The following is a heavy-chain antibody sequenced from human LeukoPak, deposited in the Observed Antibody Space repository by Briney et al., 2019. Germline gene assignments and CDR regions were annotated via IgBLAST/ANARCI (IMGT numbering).Heavy chain of an antibody. V-gene: IGHV4-34*01. CDR1: GGSFSGYY. CDR3: ARVTVTTLYYYYYMDV. CDR2: INHSGST. Sequence: ASETLSLTCAVYGGSFSGYYWSWIRQPPGKGLEWIGEINHSGSTNYNPSLKSRVTISVDTSKNQFSLKLSSVTAADTAVYYCARVTVTTLYYYYYMDVWGKGTTVTISS. J-gene: IGHJ6*03. D-gene: IGHD4-17*01.